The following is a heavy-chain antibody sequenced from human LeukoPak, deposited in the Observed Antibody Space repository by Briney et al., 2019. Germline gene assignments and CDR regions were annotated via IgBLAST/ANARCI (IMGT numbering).Heavy chain of an antibody. J-gene: IGHJ4*02. D-gene: IGHD3-16*01. CDR2: IYYSGST. CDR1: GGSISSGSYY. V-gene: IGHV4-39*01. Sequence: SSETLSLTCTVSGGSISSGSYYWSWIRQPAGKGLEWIGSIYYSGSTNYNPSLKSRIAISVDTSKNQFSLKLSSVTAADTAVFYCARKRGYYFDYWGQGTLVTVSS. CDR3: ARKRGYYFDY.